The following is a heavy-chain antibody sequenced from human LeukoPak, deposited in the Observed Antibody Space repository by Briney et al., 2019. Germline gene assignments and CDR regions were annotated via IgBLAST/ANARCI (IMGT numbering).Heavy chain of an antibody. CDR1: GYTFTSYD. Sequence: ASVKVSCKASGYTFTSYDINWVRQATGQGLEWMGWMNPNSGNTGYAQKFQDRDTITRNTSISTANMELSSLRSEDTAVYYCARGPRGRAYYDFWSGPLKGGYYFDYWGQGTLVTVSS. V-gene: IGHV1-8*03. CDR3: ARGPRGRAYYDFWSGPLKGGYYFDY. J-gene: IGHJ4*02. D-gene: IGHD3-3*01. CDR2: MNPNSGNT.